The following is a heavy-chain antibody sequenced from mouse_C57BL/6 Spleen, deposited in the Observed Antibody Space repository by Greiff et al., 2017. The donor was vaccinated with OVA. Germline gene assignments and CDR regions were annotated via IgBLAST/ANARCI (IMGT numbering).Heavy chain of an antibody. V-gene: IGHV1-18*01. Sequence: EVQRQQSGPELVKPGASVKIPCKASGYTFTDYNMDWVKQSHGKSLEWIGDINPNNGGTIYNQKFKGKATLTVDKSSSTAYMELRSLTSEDTAVYYCARLDSSGYFFAYWGQGTLVTVSA. J-gene: IGHJ3*01. CDR3: ARLDSSGYFFAY. CDR1: GYTFTDYN. CDR2: INPNNGGT. D-gene: IGHD3-2*02.